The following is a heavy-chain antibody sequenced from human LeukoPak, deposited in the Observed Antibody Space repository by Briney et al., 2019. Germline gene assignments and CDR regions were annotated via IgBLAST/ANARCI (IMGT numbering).Heavy chain of an antibody. D-gene: IGHD2-8*01. CDR2: ITTYNGNR. V-gene: IGHV1-18*01. CDR1: GYTLSGYG. Sequence: ASVKVSCKASGYTLSGYGISWVRQAPGQGLEWVGWITTYNGNRKYSEKFQGRVTMTADTSTSTYYMEMRSLRSDDTAIYYCGRDCSNGVCFPRDYWGQGTLVTVST. J-gene: IGHJ4*02. CDR3: GRDCSNGVCFPRDY.